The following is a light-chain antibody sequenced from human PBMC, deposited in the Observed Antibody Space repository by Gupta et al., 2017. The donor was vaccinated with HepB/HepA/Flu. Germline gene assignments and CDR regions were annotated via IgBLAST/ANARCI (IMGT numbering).Light chain of an antibody. V-gene: IGLV2-14*01. J-gene: IGLJ2*01. CDR2: DVS. CDR1: SSDVGGYNY. Sequence: QSALTQPASVSGSPGQSITISCTGTSSDVGGYNYVYWYQQHPGKAPKLIIYDVSNRPSGVSNRFSGSKSGNTASLTISGLQAESEADYYCSSYTSSSTLVVFGGGTKLTVL. CDR3: SSYTSSSTLVV.